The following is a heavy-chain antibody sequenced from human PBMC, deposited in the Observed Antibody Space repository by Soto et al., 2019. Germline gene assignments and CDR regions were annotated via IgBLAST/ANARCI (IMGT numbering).Heavy chain of an antibody. D-gene: IGHD1-26*01. Sequence: QVQLVQSGAEVKKPGASVKVACKASGYTFTSYGISWVRQAPGLGLEWMGWISAYNGNINYAQKLQGRVTMTTDTSTSTAYMELRSLRSDDTAVYYCARDPLPYSGSYYSVYWGQGTLVTVSS. J-gene: IGHJ4*02. CDR2: ISAYNGNI. CDR3: ARDPLPYSGSYYSVY. V-gene: IGHV1-18*01. CDR1: GYTFTSYG.